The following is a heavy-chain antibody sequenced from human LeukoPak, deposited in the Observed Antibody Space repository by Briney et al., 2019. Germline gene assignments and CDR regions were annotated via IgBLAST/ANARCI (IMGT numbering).Heavy chain of an antibody. CDR1: GFTFSSYW. CDR2: INSDGSST. V-gene: IGHV3-74*01. D-gene: IGHD3-22*01. CDR3: ARGKYYYDSSGVGAFDI. Sequence: GGSLRLSCAASGFTFSSYWMHWVRQAPGRGLVWVSRINSDGSSTSYADSVKGRFTISRDNAKNTLYLQMNSLRAEDTAVYYCARGKYYYDSSGVGAFDIWGQGTMVTVSS. J-gene: IGHJ3*02.